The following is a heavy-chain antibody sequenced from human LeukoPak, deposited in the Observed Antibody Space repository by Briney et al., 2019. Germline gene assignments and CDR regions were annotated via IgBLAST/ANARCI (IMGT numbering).Heavy chain of an antibody. J-gene: IGHJ4*02. CDR3: VQVGKYYYGSGSYYNLDY. CDR2: IWYDGSNK. Sequence: GRSLRLSCAASGFTFSSYGMHWVRQAPGKGLEWVAVIWYDGSNKYYADSVKGRFTISRDNSKNTLYLQMSSRRAEDTAVYYCVQVGKYYYGSGSYYNLDYWGQGTRVTVSS. V-gene: IGHV3-33*06. CDR1: GFTFSSYG. D-gene: IGHD3-10*01.